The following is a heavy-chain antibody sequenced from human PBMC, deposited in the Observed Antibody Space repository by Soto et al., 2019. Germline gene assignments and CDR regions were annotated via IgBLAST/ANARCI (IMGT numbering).Heavy chain of an antibody. V-gene: IGHV1-18*01. CDR2: ISAYNGNT. J-gene: IGHJ4*02. CDR3: ARDPPPPDY. CDR1: GYTFASYA. Sequence: ASVKVSCKASGYTFASYAISWMRQAPGQGLEWMGWISAYNGNTNYAQKLQGSVTMTTDTSTSTAYMELRSLRSDDTAVYYCARDPPPPDYWGQGTLVTSPQ.